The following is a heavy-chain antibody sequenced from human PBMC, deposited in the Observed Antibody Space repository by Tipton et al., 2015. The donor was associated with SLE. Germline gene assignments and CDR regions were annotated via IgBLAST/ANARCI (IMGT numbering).Heavy chain of an antibody. V-gene: IGHV4-39*07. J-gene: IGHJ4*02. D-gene: IGHD6-25*01. CDR3: VKDRRAAGYFDY. CDR1: GASLSSSSYY. Sequence: TLSLTCTVSGASLSSSSYYWGWIRQPPGKGLEWIGTVYYSGSTYYSPSLKSRVTISVDTSKNQFSLKLSSVTAADTAVYYCVKDRRAAGYFDYWGQGTLVTVSS. CDR2: VYYSGST.